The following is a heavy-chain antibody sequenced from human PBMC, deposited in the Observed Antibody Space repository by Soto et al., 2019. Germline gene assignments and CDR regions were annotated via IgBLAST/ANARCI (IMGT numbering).Heavy chain of an antibody. CDR1: GFTFSSYG. Sequence: QVQLVESGGGVVQPGRSLRLSCAASGFTFSSYGMHWVRQAPGKGLEWVAVISYDGSNKYYADSVKGRFTISRDNSKNPLYLQLTSWRAEDTAGYYCAKVVRGPVTAIFDYWGQGTLVTVSS. V-gene: IGHV3-30*18. J-gene: IGHJ4*02. CDR2: ISYDGSNK. CDR3: AKVVRGPVTAIFDY. D-gene: IGHD2-21*02.